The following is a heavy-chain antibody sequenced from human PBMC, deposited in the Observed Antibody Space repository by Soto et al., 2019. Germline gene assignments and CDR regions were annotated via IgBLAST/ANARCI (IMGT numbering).Heavy chain of an antibody. CDR2: INHSGST. J-gene: IGHJ6*02. Sequence: SETLSLTCAVYGGSFSGYYWSWIRQPPGKGLEWIGEINHSGSTNYNPSLKSRVTISVDTSKNQFSLKLSSVTAADTAVYYCAREGIEYSSSLGNYYYGMYVWGQGTTVTVSS. D-gene: IGHD6-13*01. CDR3: AREGIEYSSSLGNYYYGMYV. V-gene: IGHV4-34*01. CDR1: GGSFSGYY.